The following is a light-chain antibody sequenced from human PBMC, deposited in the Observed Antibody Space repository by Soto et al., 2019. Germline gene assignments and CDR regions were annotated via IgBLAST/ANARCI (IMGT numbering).Light chain of an antibody. CDR2: DTS. Sequence: EVVLTQSPGTLSLSPGKRATLSCRASQSVSSSYLAWYQQKPGQAPRLLIYDTSSRATGVPDRFSGSRSGTDFTLTISRLEPEDFAVYYCQQYGSSPLTFGGGAKADNK. CDR3: QQYGSSPLT. CDR1: QSVSSSY. J-gene: IGKJ4*01. V-gene: IGKV3-20*01.